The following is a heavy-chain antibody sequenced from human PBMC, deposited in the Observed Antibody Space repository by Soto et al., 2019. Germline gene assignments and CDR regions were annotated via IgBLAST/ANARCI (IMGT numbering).Heavy chain of an antibody. V-gene: IGHV4-31*03. CDR2: IYYSGSN. J-gene: IGHJ4*02. CDR3: ARDRYGVPRGDYFDS. Sequence: QVQLQESGPGLVKPSQTLSLTCTVSGGSISSGAHYWSWIRQLPGKGLEWIGNIYYSGSNYYNPSLKSRFTISVDTSNTQFSLNLSSVTAADPAIYYCARDRYGVPRGDYFDSWGQGILVTVSS. D-gene: IGHD4-17*01. CDR1: GGSISSGAHY.